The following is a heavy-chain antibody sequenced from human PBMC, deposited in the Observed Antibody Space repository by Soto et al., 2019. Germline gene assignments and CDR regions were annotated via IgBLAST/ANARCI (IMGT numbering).Heavy chain of an antibody. D-gene: IGHD2-2*01. CDR2: IYYTGKT. V-gene: IGHV4-30-4*01. CDR1: GDYIHVGGYY. J-gene: IGHJ5*02. CDR3: GRDLTSNANCIDP. Sequence: TLSLTCSVSGDYIHVGGYYWTWIRQRPGKGLEWMGYIYYTGKTYYNPSLESRLTMSVDRSKNQFSLRLTSVTAADTAVYFCGRDLTSNANCIDPWGQGTLVTVSS.